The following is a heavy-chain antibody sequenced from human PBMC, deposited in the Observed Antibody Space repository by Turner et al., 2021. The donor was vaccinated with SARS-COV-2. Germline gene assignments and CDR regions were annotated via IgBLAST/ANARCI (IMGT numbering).Heavy chain of an antibody. D-gene: IGHD6-19*01. CDR2: FDLEDGET. Sequence: QVQLVQSGAEVKKPGASVKVSCKVSGYTLTELSMHWVRQAPGKGLEWMGGFDLEDGETIYAQKFQGRVTMTEDTSTDTAYMGLSSLRSEDTAVYYCATGVAVAGTPSRYYYYHGMDVWGQGSTVTVSS. J-gene: IGHJ6*02. V-gene: IGHV1-24*01. CDR3: ATGVAVAGTPSRYYYYHGMDV. CDR1: GYTLTELS.